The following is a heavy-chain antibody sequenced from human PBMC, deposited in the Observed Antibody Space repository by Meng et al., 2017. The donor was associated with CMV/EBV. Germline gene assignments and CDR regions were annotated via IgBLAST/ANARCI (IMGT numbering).Heavy chain of an antibody. CDR3: ARDKGTLWASFDS. CDR1: GFAFSSYT. J-gene: IGHJ4*02. CDR2: ISSTSGSI. D-gene: IGHD3-16*01. V-gene: IGHV3-21*01. Sequence: APSGFAFSSYTFNWVRPATGHGLEWLSSISSTSGSISYAASVKGRFTISRDNAKSSLYLQMNSLGAEDTALYYCARDKGTLWASFDSWGQGTLVTVSS.